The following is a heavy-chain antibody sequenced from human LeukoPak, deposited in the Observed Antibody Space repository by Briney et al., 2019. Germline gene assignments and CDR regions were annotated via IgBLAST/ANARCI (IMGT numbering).Heavy chain of an antibody. CDR2: IYPSGGT. J-gene: IGHJ5*02. Sequence: SETLSLTCTVSGGPIDSYYWSWLRLPPGKGLEWLGYIYPSGGTHYNPSLLSRVSMSVDTSKNQFSLKVRSATAADTAVYFCARRIVAGATNSHWFDPWGQGTLVTVSS. D-gene: IGHD2-21*01. CDR1: GGPIDSYY. CDR3: ARRIVAGATNSHWFDP. V-gene: IGHV4-4*09.